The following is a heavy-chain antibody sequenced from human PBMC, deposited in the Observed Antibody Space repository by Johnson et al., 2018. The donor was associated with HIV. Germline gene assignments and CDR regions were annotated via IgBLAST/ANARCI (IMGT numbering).Heavy chain of an antibody. V-gene: IGHV3-73*02. CDR3: TVHSGERTDRDAFDI. J-gene: IGHJ3*02. D-gene: IGHD1-26*01. Sequence: VQLVESGGGLVQPGGSLKLSCAASGFTFSGSAMHWVRQASGKGLEWVGRIRSKANSYATAYAASVTGRFTISRDDSKNTAYLQMNSLKTEDTAVYYCTVHSGERTDRDAFDIWGQGTMVTVSS. CDR2: IRSKANSYAT. CDR1: GFTFSGSA.